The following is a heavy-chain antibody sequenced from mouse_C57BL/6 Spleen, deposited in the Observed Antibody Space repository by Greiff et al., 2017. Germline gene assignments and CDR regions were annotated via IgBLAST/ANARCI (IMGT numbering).Heavy chain of an antibody. CDR3: ARRRTGTVWYFDV. D-gene: IGHD4-1*01. CDR1: GYTFTDYY. Sequence: VQLQQSGPVLVKPGASVKMSCKASGYTFTDYYMNWVKQSHGKSLEWIGVINPYNGGTSYNQKFKGKATLTVDKSSSTAYMELNSLTSEDSAVYYCARRRTGTVWYFDVWGTGTTVTVSS. J-gene: IGHJ1*03. CDR2: INPYNGGT. V-gene: IGHV1-19*01.